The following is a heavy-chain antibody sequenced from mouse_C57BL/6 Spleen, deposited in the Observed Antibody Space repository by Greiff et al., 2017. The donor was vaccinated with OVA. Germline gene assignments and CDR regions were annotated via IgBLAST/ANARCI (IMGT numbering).Heavy chain of an antibody. CDR2: IDPSDSET. D-gene: IGHD1-1*01. V-gene: IGHV1-52*01. CDR3: ARSPNCYGSSYDYFDY. CDR1: GYTFTSYW. J-gene: IGHJ2*01. Sequence: QVQLQQPGAELVRPGSSVKLSCKASGYTFTSYWMHWVKQRPIQGLEWIGNIDPSDSETHYNQKFKDKATLTVDKSSSTAYMQLSSLTSEDSAVYYCARSPNCYGSSYDYFDYWGQGTTLTVSS.